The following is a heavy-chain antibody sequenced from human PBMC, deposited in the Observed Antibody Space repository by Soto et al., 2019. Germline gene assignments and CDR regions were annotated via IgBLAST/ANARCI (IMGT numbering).Heavy chain of an antibody. CDR2: ISYSGTT. Sequence: QVHLQESGPGLVKPSQTLSLTCTVSGGAITGDNYFWSWVRQHPEKGLEWIGYISYSGTTYYNQSLKSRVTISVDTSKNQFSLSLISVTAADTAMYYCAREVNSPATSDAFDIWGQGTVVTVSS. V-gene: IGHV4-31*03. CDR3: AREVNSPATSDAFDI. D-gene: IGHD1-26*01. CDR1: GGAITGDNYF. J-gene: IGHJ3*02.